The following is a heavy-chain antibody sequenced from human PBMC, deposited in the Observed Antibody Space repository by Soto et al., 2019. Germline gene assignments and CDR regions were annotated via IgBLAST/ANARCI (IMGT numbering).Heavy chain of an antibody. D-gene: IGHD2-15*01. Sequence: GGSLRLSCSASGFIFSSYAMTWVRQAPGKGLEWVSSISGSGDSDTRYSPSFQGQVTISADKSISTAYLQWSSLKASDTAMYYCARHDCSGGSCYRAAFDIWGQGTMVTVSS. CDR2: ISGSGDSDT. V-gene: IGHV5-51*01. J-gene: IGHJ3*02. CDR1: GFIFSSYA. CDR3: ARHDCSGGSCYRAAFDI.